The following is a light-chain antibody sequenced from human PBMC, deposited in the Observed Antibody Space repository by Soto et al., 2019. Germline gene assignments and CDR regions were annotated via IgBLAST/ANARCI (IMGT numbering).Light chain of an antibody. CDR3: QQANSFPLT. Sequence: DILMTQSPYSVSASVGDRVSITCRASPGISSWLAWYQQKPGRAPKLLIYTGSSLQSGVTTRFSGTGSRTDYTLTISSRHPEDVATYYCQQANSFPLTFGGGTQVQIK. CDR2: TGS. J-gene: IGKJ4*01. V-gene: IGKV1-12*01. CDR1: PGISSW.